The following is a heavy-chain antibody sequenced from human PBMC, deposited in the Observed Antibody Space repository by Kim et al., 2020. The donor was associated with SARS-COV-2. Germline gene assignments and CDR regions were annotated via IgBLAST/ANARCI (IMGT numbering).Heavy chain of an antibody. J-gene: IGHJ4*02. Sequence: SETLSLTCTVSGGSISSSSYYWGWIRQPPGKGLEWIGSIYYSGSTYYNPSLKSRVTISVDTSKNQFSLKLSSVTAADTAVYYCARRGAYCGGDCYSGYYFDYWGQGTLVTVSS. CDR1: GGSISSSSYY. D-gene: IGHD2-21*02. CDR2: IYYSGST. V-gene: IGHV4-39*01. CDR3: ARRGAYCGGDCYSGYYFDY.